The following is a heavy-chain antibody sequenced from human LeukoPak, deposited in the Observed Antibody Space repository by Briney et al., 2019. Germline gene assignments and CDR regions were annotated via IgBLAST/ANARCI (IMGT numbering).Heavy chain of an antibody. J-gene: IGHJ3*02. CDR3: AKVKTAVTADAFDI. CDR1: GFTFSSYG. Sequence: PGGSLRLSCAASGFTFSSYGMHWVRQAPGKGLEGVAVINDDGSNKYYADSVKGRFTISRDNAEKTLYLQMNSLRAEDTAVHSCAKVKTAVTADAFDIWGGGTMVTVSS. V-gene: IGHV3-33*06. D-gene: IGHD4-17*01. CDR2: INDDGSNK.